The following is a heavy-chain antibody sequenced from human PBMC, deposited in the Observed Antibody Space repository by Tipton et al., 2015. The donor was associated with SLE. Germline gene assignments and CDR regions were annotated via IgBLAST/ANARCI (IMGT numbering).Heavy chain of an antibody. CDR3: AKDQHPYSSGWYYFDY. D-gene: IGHD6-19*01. V-gene: IGHV3-21*01. Sequence: SLRLSCTASEFSFSTYTMNWVRQAPGMGLEWLPSIDSNGNHIYYADSVKGRFTISRDNAKNSLYLQMNSLRAEDTAVYYCAKDQHPYSSGWYYFDYWGQGTLVTVSS. J-gene: IGHJ4*02. CDR2: IDSNGNHI. CDR1: EFSFSTYT.